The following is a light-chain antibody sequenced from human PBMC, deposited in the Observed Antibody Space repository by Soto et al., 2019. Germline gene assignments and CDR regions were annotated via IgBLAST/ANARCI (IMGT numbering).Light chain of an antibody. Sequence: QSVLTQPPSASGTPGQSVTISCSGTWNDIGENIGFWYQQFPGTAPKLLIYMTNKRPSGVPDRFSGSKSGSSASLAVSGLRAEDEAVYYCAACADSMRAWVFGGGTKLTVL. V-gene: IGLV1-47*01. CDR1: WNDIGENI. CDR2: MTN. J-gene: IGLJ3*02. CDR3: AACADSMRAWV.